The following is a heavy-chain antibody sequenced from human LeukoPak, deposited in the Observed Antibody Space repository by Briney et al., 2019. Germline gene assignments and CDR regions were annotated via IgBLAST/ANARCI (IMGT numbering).Heavy chain of an antibody. D-gene: IGHD2-15*01. CDR2: IGTAGDT. CDR3: ARGLGYCSGGSCDYFDY. J-gene: IGHJ4*02. Sequence: GGSLRLSCAASGFTFSSYDMHWVRQATGKGMEWVSAIGTAGDTYYPGSVKGRFTISRENAKNSLYLQMNSLRAGDTAVYYCARGLGYCSGGSCDYFDYWGQGTLVTVSS. V-gene: IGHV3-13*01. CDR1: GFTFSSYD.